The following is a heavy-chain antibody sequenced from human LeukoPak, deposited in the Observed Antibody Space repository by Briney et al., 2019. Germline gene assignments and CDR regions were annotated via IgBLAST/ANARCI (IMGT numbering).Heavy chain of an antibody. J-gene: IGHJ4*02. CDR2: ISERGGST. D-gene: IGHD3-10*01. Sequence: GGSLRLSCEVSGISLTNYAMTWVRQAPGKGLEWVSYISERGGSTSYADSVKGRFTISRDTSLNTLYLQMTSLRAEDTAVYFCAKRGIVIRGILVIGYHQEAYHYDYWGQGVLATVSS. CDR1: GISLTNYA. CDR3: AKRGIVIRGILVIGYHQEAYHYDY. V-gene: IGHV3-23*01.